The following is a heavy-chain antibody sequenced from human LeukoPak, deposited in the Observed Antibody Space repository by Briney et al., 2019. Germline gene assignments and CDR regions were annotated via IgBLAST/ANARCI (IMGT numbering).Heavy chain of an antibody. D-gene: IGHD5-24*01. CDR1: GGSFSGYY. CDR2: INHSGST. V-gene: IGHV4-34*01. CDR3: ARGEDGYNF. J-gene: IGHJ4*02. Sequence: SETLSLTCAVYGGSFSGYYWSWIRQPPGKGLEWIGEINHSGSTNYNPSLKSRVTISVDTSKNQFSLKLSSVTAADTAVYYCARGEDGYNFRGQGTLVTVSS.